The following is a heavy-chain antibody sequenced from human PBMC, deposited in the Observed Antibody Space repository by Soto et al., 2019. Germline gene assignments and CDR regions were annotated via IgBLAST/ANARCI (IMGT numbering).Heavy chain of an antibody. V-gene: IGHV3-30*18. CDR3: AKDPKATGTHY. CDR1: GFIISSYG. D-gene: IGHD1-1*01. J-gene: IGHJ4*02. CDR2: ITYDGNNK. Sequence: GVSLRLSCAASGFIISSYGMHWVRQAPGKGLEWVAVITYDGNNKYYADSVKGRFSISRDNSRNTLSLRMHSLRAEDTAVYYCAKDPKATGTHYWGRGTLVIVSS.